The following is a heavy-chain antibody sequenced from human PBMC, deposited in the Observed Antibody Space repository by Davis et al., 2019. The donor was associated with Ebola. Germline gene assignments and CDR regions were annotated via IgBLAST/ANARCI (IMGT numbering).Heavy chain of an antibody. CDR1: GFTVSSNH. J-gene: IGHJ6*02. CDR3: AKGNSSGWYGYYYYGMDV. V-gene: IGHV3-9*01. D-gene: IGHD6-19*01. CDR2: ISWNSGSI. Sequence: SLKISCAASGFTVSSNHMSWVRQAPGKGLEWVSGISWNSGSIGYADSVKGRFTISRDNAKNSLYLQMNSLRAEDTALYYCAKGNSSGWYGYYYYGMDVWGQGTTVTVSS.